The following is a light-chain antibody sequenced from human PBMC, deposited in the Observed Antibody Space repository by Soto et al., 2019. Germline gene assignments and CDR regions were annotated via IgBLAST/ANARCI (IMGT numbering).Light chain of an antibody. J-gene: IGKJ1*01. CDR1: QSLVHSDGNTY. V-gene: IGKV2-30*02. CDR3: MQGTYRRT. CDR2: RVS. Sequence: DIVMTQSPISLPVTLGQPASISCRTSQSLVHSDGNTYLNWFQQRPGQSPRRLIYRVSNRDSGVPDRFSVSGSATHFTLKISRVEAEEVGVYYCMQGTYRRTFCQGTKVDIK.